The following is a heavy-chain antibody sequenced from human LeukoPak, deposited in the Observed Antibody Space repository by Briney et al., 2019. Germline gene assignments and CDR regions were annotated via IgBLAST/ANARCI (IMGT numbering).Heavy chain of an antibody. CDR1: GFTFSSSA. D-gene: IGHD3-3*01. CDR2: IRSKANTYAT. V-gene: IGHV3-73*01. Sequence: GGSLTLSCATSGFTFSSSAMHWVRQASGKGLEWVGHIRSKANTYATTYAASVKGRFTISRDDSKNTGYLQMNSLKTEDTAVYYCTTVSYDFWSGYYTDYWGQGTLVTVSS. J-gene: IGHJ4*02. CDR3: TTVSYDFWSGYYTDY.